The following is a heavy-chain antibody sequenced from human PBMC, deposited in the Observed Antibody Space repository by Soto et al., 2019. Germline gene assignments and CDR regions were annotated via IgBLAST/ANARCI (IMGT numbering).Heavy chain of an antibody. J-gene: IGHJ5*02. Sequence: GGSLRLSCAGSGFNFGDSYMSWLRQAPGKGLEWLSYISPGSRYPAYADSVKGRFTISRDNAKRSLYLQTMSLTAEDTAIYYCVRGGGGGLFDPWGQGTMVTVSS. V-gene: IGHV3-11*06. CDR3: VRGGGGGLFDP. CDR2: ISPGSRYP. D-gene: IGHD2-15*01. CDR1: GFNFGDSY.